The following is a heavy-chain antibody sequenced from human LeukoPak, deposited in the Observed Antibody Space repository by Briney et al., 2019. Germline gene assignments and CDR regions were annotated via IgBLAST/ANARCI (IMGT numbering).Heavy chain of an antibody. Sequence: GRSLILSCAASGFTFGSYGMHWVRQAPGKGLEWVAVISYDGSNKYYADSVKGRFTISRDNSKNTLYLQMNSLRAEDTAVYYCAKGDIVVVTGAFDIWGQGTMVTVSS. CDR1: GFTFGSYG. V-gene: IGHV3-30*18. CDR3: AKGDIVVVTGAFDI. J-gene: IGHJ3*02. D-gene: IGHD2-21*02. CDR2: ISYDGSNK.